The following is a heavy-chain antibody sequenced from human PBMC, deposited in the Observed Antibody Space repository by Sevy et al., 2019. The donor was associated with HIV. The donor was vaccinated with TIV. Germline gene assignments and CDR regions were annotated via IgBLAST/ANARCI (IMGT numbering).Heavy chain of an antibody. CDR3: ARAGTLYSGYTYGSIDF. J-gene: IGHJ4*02. CDR1: GYTFTGDY. CDR2: INPKRGDT. D-gene: IGHD5-18*01. V-gene: IGHV1-2*02. Sequence: ASVKVSCKASGYTFTGDYMHWVRLTPRQGLEWMGWINPKRGDTKSAQRFQGRVTMTRDTSISTAYMELSRLRSDDTAVYYCARAGTLYSGYTYGSIDFWGQGSLVTVSS.